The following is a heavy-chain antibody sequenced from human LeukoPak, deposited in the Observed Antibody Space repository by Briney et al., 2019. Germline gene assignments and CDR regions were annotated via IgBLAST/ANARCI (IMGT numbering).Heavy chain of an antibody. CDR2: IVGSRDLT. V-gene: IGHV3-23*01. J-gene: IGHJ4*02. CDR1: GFTFSSYV. CDR3: VKAGLNADIILNS. D-gene: IGHD4-23*01. Sequence: GGSLRLSCAASGFTFSSYVMTWVRQAPGKGLERVSSIVGSRDLTYYPDSVKGRFTISRDNSKNTLYLQMNGLRVEDTAVYYCVKAGLNADIILNSWGQGTLVTVSS.